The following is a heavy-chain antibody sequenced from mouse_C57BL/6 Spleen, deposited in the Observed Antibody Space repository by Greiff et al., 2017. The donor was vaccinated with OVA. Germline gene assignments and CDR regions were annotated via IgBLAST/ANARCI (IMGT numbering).Heavy chain of an antibody. J-gene: IGHJ3*01. D-gene: IGHD2-4*01. CDR1: GFSLTSYG. CDR3: ARKWGDYDGAWFAY. CDR2: IWSGGST. V-gene: IGHV2-2*01. Sequence: VKVVESGPGLVQPSQSLSITCTVSGFSLTSYGVHWVRQSPGKGLEWLGVIWSGGSTDYNAAFISRLSISKDNSKSQVFFKMNSLQADDTAIYYCARKWGDYDGAWFAYWGQGTLVTVSA.